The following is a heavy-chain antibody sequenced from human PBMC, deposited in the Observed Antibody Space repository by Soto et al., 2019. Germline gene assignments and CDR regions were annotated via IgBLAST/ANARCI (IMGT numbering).Heavy chain of an antibody. J-gene: IGHJ6*02. Sequence: QVQLVQSGTEVKKPGSSVKVSCKASGGSVSSYGISWVRQAPGQGLEWVGTLIPISGKTDYAQKFQGRVTITADESTNTVYMQLRSLRSEDTAVYYCARDGEAYCSRVTCNVGPFGYYYYGMDVWGQGTTVPISS. V-gene: IGHV1-69*18. CDR3: ARDGEAYCSRVTCNVGPFGYYYYGMDV. D-gene: IGHD2-2*01. CDR2: LIPISGKT. CDR1: GGSVSSYG.